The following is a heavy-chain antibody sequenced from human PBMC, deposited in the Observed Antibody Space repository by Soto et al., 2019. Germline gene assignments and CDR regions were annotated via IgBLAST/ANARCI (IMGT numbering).Heavy chain of an antibody. CDR3: ARVVVVVVAAPGWFDP. J-gene: IGHJ5*02. D-gene: IGHD2-15*01. CDR1: GGYISSGGYY. V-gene: IGHV4-31*03. CDR2: IYYSGST. Sequence: QVQLQESGPGLVKPSQTLSLTCTVSGGYISSGGYYWSWFRQHPGKGLEWIGYIYYSGSTYYNPSLKSRVTISVDTSKNQFSLKLSSVTAADTAVYYCARVVVVVVAAPGWFDPWGQGTLVTVSS.